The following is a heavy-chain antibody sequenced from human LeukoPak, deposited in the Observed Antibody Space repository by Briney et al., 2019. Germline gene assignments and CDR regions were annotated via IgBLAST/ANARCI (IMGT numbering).Heavy chain of an antibody. CDR2: ITDSGSNT. V-gene: IGHV3-23*01. J-gene: IGHJ5*02. CDR3: AKDAAGARIPFDL. Sequence: GGPLRLSCEASGFTFSSYSMSWVRQAPGKGLEWVSGITDSGSNTYYADSVKGRFTISRDSSKNTLYLQMNSLRAEDTALYYCAKDAAGARIPFDLWGQGTLVTVSS. D-gene: IGHD1-26*01. CDR1: GFTFSSYS.